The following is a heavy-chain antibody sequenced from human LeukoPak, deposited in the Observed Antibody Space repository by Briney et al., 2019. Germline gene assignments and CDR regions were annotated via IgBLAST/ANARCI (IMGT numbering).Heavy chain of an antibody. CDR2: ISYDGSNK. J-gene: IGHJ4*02. D-gene: IGHD5-12*01. V-gene: IGHV3-30*04. CDR3: ARGYELFDY. Sequence: GGSLRLSCADSGFTFSSYAMHWVRQAPGKGLEWVAVISYDGSNKYYADSVKGRFTISRDNSKNTLYLQMNSLRAEDTAVYYCARGYELFDYWGQGTLVTVSS. CDR1: GFTFSSYA.